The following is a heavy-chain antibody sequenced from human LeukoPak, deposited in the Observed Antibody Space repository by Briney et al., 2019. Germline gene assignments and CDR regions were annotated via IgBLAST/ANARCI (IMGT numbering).Heavy chain of an antibody. CDR2: ISAYNGNT. CDR1: GYTFTSYG. CDR3: ARVYTVEPSLSYSSGSFDY. J-gene: IGHJ4*02. Sequence: ALVKVSCKASGYTFTSYGISWVRQAPGQGLEWMGWISAYNGNTNYAQKLQGRVTMTTDTSTSTAYMELRSLRSDDTAVYYCARVYTVEPSLSYSSGSFDYWGQGTLVTVSS. D-gene: IGHD6-19*01. V-gene: IGHV1-18*01.